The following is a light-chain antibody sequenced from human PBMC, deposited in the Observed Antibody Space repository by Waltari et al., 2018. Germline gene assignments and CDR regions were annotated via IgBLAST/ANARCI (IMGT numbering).Light chain of an antibody. CDR1: QDIDNN. CDR3: QQFYNVPLT. J-gene: IGKJ4*01. V-gene: IGKV1-33*01. Sequence: DIQMTQSPSSLSASVGDRVIITCRASQDIDNNLNWYQQKPGKSPKLLIYASSTLETSGPSRFSRSRSGRKFSFTTISLQPEDFATYYCQQFYNVPLTFGGGTKVDIK. CDR2: ASS.